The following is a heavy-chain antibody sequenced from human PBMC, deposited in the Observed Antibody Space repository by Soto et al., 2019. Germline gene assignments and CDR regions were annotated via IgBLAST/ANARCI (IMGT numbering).Heavy chain of an antibody. CDR2: IYSSGVT. CDR1: GGSISSAGYY. Sequence: PSETLSLTCTVSGGSISSAGYYWSWIRQHPGKGLEWIGYIYSSGVTYYDPSLKSRVTMSVDMSKNQFSLRLSSVTAADMAVYYCATKPNGLYYFDYWGQGALVTVSS. CDR3: ATKPNGLYYFDY. D-gene: IGHD2-8*01. J-gene: IGHJ4*02. V-gene: IGHV4-31*03.